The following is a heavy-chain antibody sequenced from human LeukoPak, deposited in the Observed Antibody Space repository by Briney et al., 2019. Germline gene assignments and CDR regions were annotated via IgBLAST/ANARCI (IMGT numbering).Heavy chain of an antibody. CDR1: GYSISSGYY. CDR3: ARQSGYSGYDDAFDI. Sequence: SETLSLTCTVSGYSISSGYYWGWIRQPPGKGLEWIGSIYHSGSTYYNPSLKSRVTISVDTSKNQFSLKLSSVTAADTAVYYCARQSGYSGYDDAFDIWGQGTMVTVSS. J-gene: IGHJ3*02. CDR2: IYHSGST. V-gene: IGHV4-38-2*02. D-gene: IGHD5-12*01.